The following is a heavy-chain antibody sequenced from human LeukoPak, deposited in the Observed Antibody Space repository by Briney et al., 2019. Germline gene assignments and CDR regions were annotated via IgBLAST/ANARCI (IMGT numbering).Heavy chain of an antibody. J-gene: IGHJ4*02. CDR3: ARHAAGGRSASYYCPDY. CDR2: ISSSGYTI. V-gene: IGHV3-11*01. Sequence: GGSLRLSCAASGFTFSDYYMSWIRQAPGKGLDWVSYISSSGYTIYYADSVKGRFTISRDNAKNSLYLQMNSLRAEDTAVYYCARHAAGGRSASYYCPDYWGQGTLVTVSS. CDR1: GFTFSDYY. D-gene: IGHD1-26*01.